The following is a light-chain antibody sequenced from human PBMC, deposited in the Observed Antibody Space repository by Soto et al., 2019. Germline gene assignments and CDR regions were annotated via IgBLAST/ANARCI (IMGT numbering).Light chain of an antibody. Sequence: IVLTLSPGTLSLSPSERATLSCRASQSISSSYLAWYQQKPGQAPRLLVYGASSRATGIPDRFSGSGSGTDFTLTISRLEPEDFAVYYCQQYDTSPRTVGQGTKVDIK. J-gene: IGKJ1*01. CDR3: QQYDTSPRT. CDR2: GAS. CDR1: QSISSSY. V-gene: IGKV3-20*01.